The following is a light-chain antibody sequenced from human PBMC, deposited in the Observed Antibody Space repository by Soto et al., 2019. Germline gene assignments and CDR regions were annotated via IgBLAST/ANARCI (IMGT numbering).Light chain of an antibody. J-gene: IGLJ2*01. CDR1: SSSIGSNT. V-gene: IGLV1-44*01. Sequence: QSVLTQPPSASGTPGQRVTISCSGSSSSIGSNTVNWYQQLPGTAPKLLIYTNDQRPSGVPDRFSGSKSGTSASLAISGLQAEDEAHYYCASGDDSLNGVVFGGGTKLTVL. CDR3: ASGDDSLNGVV. CDR2: TND.